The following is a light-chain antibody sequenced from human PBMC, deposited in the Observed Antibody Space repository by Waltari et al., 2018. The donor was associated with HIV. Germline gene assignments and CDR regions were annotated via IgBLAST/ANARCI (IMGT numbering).Light chain of an antibody. CDR1: GSDAGNFNL. CDR2: DVT. Sequence: SALTQPRSVSVSTGQSVTISCTRTGSDAGNFNLVSWYQHLPAKAPKLLIYDVTKRPSGVPDRFSGSKSGDTASLTISGLQAEDEADYYCCTYAAKYVLFGGGTNLTVL. J-gene: IGLJ2*01. V-gene: IGLV2-11*01. CDR3: CTYAAKYVL.